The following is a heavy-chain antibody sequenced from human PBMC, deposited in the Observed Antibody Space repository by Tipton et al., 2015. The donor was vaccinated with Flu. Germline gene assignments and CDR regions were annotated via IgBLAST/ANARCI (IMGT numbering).Heavy chain of an antibody. J-gene: IGHJ4*02. V-gene: IGHV4-4*02. Sequence: GSLRLSCAVSGGSISSSNWWSWVRQPPGKGLEWIGEIYHSGSTNYNPSLKSRVTISVDKSKNQFSLKLSSVTAADTAAYYCASWLSSSWYSSYFDYWGKGTLVTVSS. CDR1: GGSISSSNW. D-gene: IGHD6-13*01. CDR3: ASWLSSSWYSSYFDY. CDR2: IYHSGST.